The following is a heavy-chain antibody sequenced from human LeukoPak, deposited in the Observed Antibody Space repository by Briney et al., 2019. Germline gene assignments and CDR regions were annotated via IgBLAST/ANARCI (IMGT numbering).Heavy chain of an antibody. D-gene: IGHD3-22*01. CDR2: ISSSSSYI. CDR3: ARDNYMIVVPSMFMSSRWGYYYYYMDV. V-gene: IGHV3-21*01. Sequence: KRRGVLRLSCAASGFTFSSYSVTWVRQAPGKGLEWVSSISSSSSYIYYADSVKGRFTISRDNAKNSLYLQMNSLRAEDTAVYYCARDNYMIVVPSMFMSSRWGYYYYYMDVWGKGTTVTVSS. J-gene: IGHJ6*03. CDR1: GFTFSSYS.